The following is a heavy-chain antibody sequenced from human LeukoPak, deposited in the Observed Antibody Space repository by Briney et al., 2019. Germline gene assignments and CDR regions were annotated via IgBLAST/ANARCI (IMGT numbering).Heavy chain of an antibody. D-gene: IGHD3-16*01. CDR1: GFTFDDYA. CDR3: AKDITRGPYDYVWGSYLDY. V-gene: IGHV3-43D*03. CDR2: ISWDGGST. J-gene: IGHJ4*02. Sequence: PGGSLRLSCAASGFTFDDYAMHWVRQAPGKGLEWVSLISWDGGSTYYADSVKGRFTISRDNNKNSLYLQMNSLRAEDTALYYCAKDITRGPYDYVWGSYLDYWGQGTLVTVSS.